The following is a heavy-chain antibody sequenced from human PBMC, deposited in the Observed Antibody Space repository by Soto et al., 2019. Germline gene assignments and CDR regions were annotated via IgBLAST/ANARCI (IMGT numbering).Heavy chain of an antibody. CDR3: ARDKMTGLFDY. CDR1: GGSFSGYY. CDR2: INHSGST. J-gene: IGHJ4*02. V-gene: IGHV4-34*01. D-gene: IGHD3-9*01. Sequence: QVQLQQWGAGLLKPSETLSLTCAVYGGSFSGYYWTWIRQPPGTGLEWIGEINHSGSTNYNPSLKSRLALWGGTGKGELGRGVGAGTAADTAVYYRARDKMTGLFDYWGQGTLVTVSS.